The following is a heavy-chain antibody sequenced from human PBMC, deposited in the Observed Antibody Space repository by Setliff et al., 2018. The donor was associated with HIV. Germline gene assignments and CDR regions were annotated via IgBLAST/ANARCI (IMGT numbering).Heavy chain of an antibody. CDR3: ARVIGWNDAGDS. D-gene: IGHD1-1*01. CDR2: INHSGDT. CDR1: GGSFSGHY. J-gene: IGHJ4*02. Sequence: PSETLSLTCAVYGGSFSGHYWTWIRQPPGKGLEWIGEINHSGDTNYNPSLKSRVTMSVDTSKNQFSLKVTFLTAADTAVYYCARVIGWNDAGDSWGQGTLVTVSS. V-gene: IGHV4-34*01.